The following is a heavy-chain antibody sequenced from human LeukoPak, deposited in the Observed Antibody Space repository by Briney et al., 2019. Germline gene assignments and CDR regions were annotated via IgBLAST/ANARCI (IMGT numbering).Heavy chain of an antibody. Sequence: GGSLRLSCAASGFTFRSSWMHWVRQAPGKGLAWVSAISGSGATTYYADSVKGRFTISRDNSKNTLYLQMNSLRAADTAVYYCAKGRDGYKPFDNWGQGTMVTVSS. CDR3: AKGRDGYKPFDN. CDR2: ISGSGATT. D-gene: IGHD5-24*01. J-gene: IGHJ3*02. CDR1: GFTFRSSW. V-gene: IGHV3-23*01.